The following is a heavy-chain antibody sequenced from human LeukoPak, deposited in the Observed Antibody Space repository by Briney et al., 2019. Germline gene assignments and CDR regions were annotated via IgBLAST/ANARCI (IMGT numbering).Heavy chain of an antibody. D-gene: IGHD3-22*01. J-gene: IGHJ4*02. Sequence: PSETLSLTCTVSGGSISSDYWSWIRQPPGKGLEWIGYFSYSGSTNYNPSLRSRVTISVETSKKQFSLKLSSVTAADTAVYYCARQALNNYYEPFDFWGQGTLVTVSS. CDR3: ARQALNNYYEPFDF. CDR2: FSYSGST. CDR1: GGSISSDY. V-gene: IGHV4-59*01.